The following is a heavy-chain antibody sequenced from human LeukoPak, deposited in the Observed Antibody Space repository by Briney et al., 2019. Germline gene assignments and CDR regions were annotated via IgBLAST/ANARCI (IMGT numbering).Heavy chain of an antibody. CDR2: IYYSGST. V-gene: IGHV4-59*01. J-gene: IGHJ4*02. CDR3: VRVGIAAADAFDY. Sequence: SETLSLTCTVSGGSISSYYWSWIRQPPGKGLEWIGYIYYSGSTNYNPSLKSRVTISVDTSKNQFSLKLSSVTAADTAVYYCVRVGIAAADAFDYWGQGTLVTVSS. CDR1: GGSISSYY. D-gene: IGHD6-13*01.